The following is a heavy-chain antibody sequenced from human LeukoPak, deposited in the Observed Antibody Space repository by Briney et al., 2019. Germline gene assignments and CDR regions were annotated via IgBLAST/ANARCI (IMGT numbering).Heavy chain of an antibody. D-gene: IGHD3-10*01. J-gene: IGHJ3*02. CDR3: ARIRGDLTVVPTRSDI. V-gene: IGHV4-38-2*02. Sequence: SETLSLTCTVSGYTISSGYSWGWIRQPPGKGLEWIASIYFGGSTYYNPSLKSRVTISVDTSKNQLSLIMTSVTAADTAVHYCARIRGDLTVVPTRSDIWGQGTMLTVSS. CDR2: IYFGGST. CDR1: GYTISSGYS.